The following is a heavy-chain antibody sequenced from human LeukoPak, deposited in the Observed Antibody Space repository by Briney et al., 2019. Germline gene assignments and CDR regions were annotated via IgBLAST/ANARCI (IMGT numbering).Heavy chain of an antibody. J-gene: IGHJ4*01. D-gene: IGHD3-16*01. CDR1: GFTFSGYA. Sequence: GGSLRLSCAASGFTFSGYAMTWVRQAPGKGLEWVAAIIGSGGSAFYADSVKGRFTISRDNSRNTLFLQMNSLRFEDTAVYYCAKDYVAFDSWGQGTLVTVSS. CDR3: AKDYVAFDS. V-gene: IGHV3-23*01. CDR2: IIGSGGSA.